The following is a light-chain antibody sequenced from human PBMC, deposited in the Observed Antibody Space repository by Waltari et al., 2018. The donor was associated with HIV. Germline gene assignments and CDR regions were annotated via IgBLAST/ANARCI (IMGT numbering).Light chain of an antibody. V-gene: IGLV3-21*02. J-gene: IGLJ2*01. CDR2: DDS. CDR3: QVWDSSTDLRV. Sequence: VSVAPGQTARITCGGNNIGSKGVHWYQQKPSQAPVLVVYDDSDRPSGIPERFSGSSSWNTATLTISRVEAGDEADFYCQVWDSSTDLRVFGGGTKLTVL. CDR1: NIGSKG.